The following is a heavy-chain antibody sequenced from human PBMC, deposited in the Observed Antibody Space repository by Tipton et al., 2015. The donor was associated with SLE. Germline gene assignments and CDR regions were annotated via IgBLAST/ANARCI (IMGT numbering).Heavy chain of an antibody. Sequence: LKLSCTVSGGSISGHYWSWIRPPPGRGLEWIGYLYYTGLTDYNPSLQSRVTISVDTSKNQFSLKLRSVSAADTAVYYCARHWGAYENPYYFDYWGQGTLVTVSS. V-gene: IGHV4-59*08. J-gene: IGHJ4*02. D-gene: IGHD3-16*01. CDR3: ARHWGAYENPYYFDY. CDR1: GGSISGHY. CDR2: LYYTGLT.